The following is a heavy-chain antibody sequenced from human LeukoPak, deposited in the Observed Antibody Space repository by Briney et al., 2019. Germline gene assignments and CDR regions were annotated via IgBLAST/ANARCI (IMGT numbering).Heavy chain of an antibody. Sequence: SETLSLTCAVYGGSFSGYYWSWIRQPPGKGLEWIGEINHSGSTNYNPSLKSRVTISVDTSKNQFSLKLSSVTAADTAVYYCARDGGTIYYYYYMDVWGKGTTVTVSS. V-gene: IGHV4-34*01. CDR2: INHSGST. CDR1: GGSFSGYY. J-gene: IGHJ6*03. D-gene: IGHD1-7*01. CDR3: ARDGGTIYYYYYMDV.